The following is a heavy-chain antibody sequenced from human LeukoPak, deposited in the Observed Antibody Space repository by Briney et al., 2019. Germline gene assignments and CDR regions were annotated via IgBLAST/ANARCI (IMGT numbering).Heavy chain of an antibody. CDR3: ARDGDSGGWFDS. CDR1: GGSISSHY. CDR2: IYYSGST. J-gene: IGHJ5*01. Sequence: PSETLSLTCTVSGGSISSHYWSWIRQPPGKGLECIGYIYYSGSTKYNPSLNSRATISLDTSKNQFFLKLTSVTAADTAVYYCARDGDSGGWFDSWGQGALVTVSS. V-gene: IGHV4-59*11. D-gene: IGHD6-25*01.